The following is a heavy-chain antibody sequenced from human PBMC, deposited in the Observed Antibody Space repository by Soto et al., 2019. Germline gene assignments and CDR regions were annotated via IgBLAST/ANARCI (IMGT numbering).Heavy chain of an antibody. J-gene: IGHJ3*02. CDR2: ISPDGSVT. D-gene: IGHD1-26*01. CDR3: ARPRSMSSSGFDI. CDR1: GYTFSRHW. V-gene: IGHV3-74*01. Sequence: EVQLVESGGGLVQPGGSLRLSCAASGYTFSRHWIHWVRQAPGQGPVGVSRISPDGSVTDYAEFVEGRFTISRDNAKNTLYLQMSSLRAEDTAVYYCARPRSMSSSGFDIWGQGTRVIVA.